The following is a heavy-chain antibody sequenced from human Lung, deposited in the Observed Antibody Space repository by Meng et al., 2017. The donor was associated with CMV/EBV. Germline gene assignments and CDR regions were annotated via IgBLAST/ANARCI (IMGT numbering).Heavy chain of an antibody. CDR2: VWFDGSKE. Sequence: LSLSCDASGFLLPSYVMRWVRPAPGRGLGWVAIVWFDGSKESYVNSVKGRFTVSRDISKNTVYLQMNSLRAEDTAVYYCAKGNGMVDSWGQGTLVTVSS. CDR3: AKGNGMVDS. J-gene: IGHJ4*02. CDR1: GFLLPSYV. V-gene: IGHV3-33*03. D-gene: IGHD1-1*01.